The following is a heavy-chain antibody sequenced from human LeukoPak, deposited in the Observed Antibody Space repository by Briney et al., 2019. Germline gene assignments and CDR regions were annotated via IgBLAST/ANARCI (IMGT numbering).Heavy chain of an antibody. J-gene: IGHJ6*02. V-gene: IGHV3-23*01. CDR3: AKVPYSDYGSGRPPFMDV. CDR2: ISDSAGST. CDR1: GFTFRNYA. D-gene: IGHD3-10*01. Sequence: GGSLRLSCAASGFTFRNYAMSWVRQAPGKGLEWVSTISDSAGSTYYADSVKGRFTISRDNSKNTLFLQMDSLRAEDTAIHYCAKVPYSDYGSGRPPFMDVWGQGTTVAVSS.